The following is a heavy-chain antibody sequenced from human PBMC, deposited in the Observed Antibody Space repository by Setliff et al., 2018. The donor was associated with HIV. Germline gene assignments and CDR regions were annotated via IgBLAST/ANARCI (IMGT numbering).Heavy chain of an antibody. CDR1: VYTLTEVS. V-gene: IGHV1-24*01. J-gene: IGHJ1*01. D-gene: IGHD1-26*01. CDR3: TTGLRWLVESTGKYFQQ. CDR2: FDPEGGQT. Sequence: ASVKVFCKVSVYTLTEVSMHWVRQTPGNGLEWLGGFDPEGGQTIYAPKFLGRIAMTEDTSADTAYMELSRLRSEDTAVYYCTTGLRWLVESTGKYFQQWGQGTLVTVSS.